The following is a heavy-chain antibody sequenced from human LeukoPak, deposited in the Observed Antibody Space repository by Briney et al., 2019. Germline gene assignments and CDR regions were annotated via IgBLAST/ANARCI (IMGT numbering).Heavy chain of an antibody. D-gene: IGHD3-3*01. V-gene: IGHV1-18*01. J-gene: IGHJ4*02. CDR3: ARVLTYYDFWSGYYYYFDY. CDR2: ISAYNGNT. Sequence: ASVKVSCKASGYTFTSYGISWVRQAPGQGLEWMGWISAYNGNTNYAQKLQGRVTMTTDTSTSTVYMELRSLRSDDTAMYYCARVLTYYDFWSGYYYYFDYWGQGTLVTVSS. CDR1: GYTFTSYG.